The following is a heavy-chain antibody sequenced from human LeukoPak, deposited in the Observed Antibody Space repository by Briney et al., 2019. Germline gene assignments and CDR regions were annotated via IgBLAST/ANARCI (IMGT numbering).Heavy chain of an antibody. CDR2: IYPGDSDT. CDR1: GYGFTSYW. CDR3: ARPAGYYDSSGYYNVYYFDY. D-gene: IGHD3-22*01. J-gene: IGHJ4*02. V-gene: IGHV5-51*01. Sequence: GESLKISCKGSGYGFTSYWIGWVRQMPGKGLEWMGIIYPGDSDTRYSPSFQGQVTISADKSISTAYLQWSSLKASDTAMYYCARPAGYYDSSGYYNVYYFDYWGQGTLVTVSS.